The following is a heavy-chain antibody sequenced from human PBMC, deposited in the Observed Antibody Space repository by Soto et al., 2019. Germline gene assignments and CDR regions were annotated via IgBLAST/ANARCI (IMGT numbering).Heavy chain of an antibody. J-gene: IGHJ6*02. CDR1: GYSFTTYG. Sequence: QVQLVQSGGEVKKPGASVKVSCKTSGYSFTTYGISWVRQAPGQGLEWMGWISAYNGNTNYAQKLQDRVTMTTDTFTSTAYMELRSLRSDDTAVYYCAREGPAPYYYYGMDVWGQGSTVIVSS. CDR3: AREGPAPYYYYGMDV. CDR2: ISAYNGNT. V-gene: IGHV1-18*01.